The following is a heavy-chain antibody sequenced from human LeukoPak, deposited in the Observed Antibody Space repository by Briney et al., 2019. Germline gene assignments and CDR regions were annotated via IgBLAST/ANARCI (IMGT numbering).Heavy chain of an antibody. CDR3: ARVRREQWLAYFDY. Sequence: GGSLRLSCVASGFTVSNKYMSWVRQAPGKGLEWVSVLYNAGSTYYADSVKGRFTISRDNSKNTLYLQMYSLRAEGTAVYYCARVRREQWLAYFDYWGQGTLVTVSS. CDR1: GFTVSNKY. D-gene: IGHD6-19*01. J-gene: IGHJ4*02. V-gene: IGHV3-66*01. CDR2: LYNAGST.